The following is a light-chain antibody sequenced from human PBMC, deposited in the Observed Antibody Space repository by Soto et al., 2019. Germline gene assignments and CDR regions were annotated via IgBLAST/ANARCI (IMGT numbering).Light chain of an antibody. CDR2: DVS. CDR3: SSYTSSTTQV. V-gene: IGLV2-14*01. CDR1: SSDVGAYNY. J-gene: IGLJ1*01. Sequence: QSALTQPASVSGSPGQSITISCTGTSSDVGAYNYVSWYLQHPGKAPKLMIYDVSYRPSGVSNRFSGSKSGNTASLTISGLQAEDEADYYCSSYTSSTTQVFGTGTKVT.